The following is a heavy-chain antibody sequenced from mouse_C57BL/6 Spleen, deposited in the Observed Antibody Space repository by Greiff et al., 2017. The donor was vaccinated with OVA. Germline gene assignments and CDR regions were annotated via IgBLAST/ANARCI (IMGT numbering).Heavy chain of an antibody. J-gene: IGHJ2*01. Sequence: EVKVVESGGGLVKPGGSLKLSCAASGFTFSSYAMSWVRQTPEKRLEWVATISDGGSYTYYPDNVKGRFTISRDNAKNNLYLQMSHLKSEDTAMYYCARDGGNYGSSYAYFDYWGQGTTLTVSS. CDR3: ARDGGNYGSSYAYFDY. V-gene: IGHV5-4*01. D-gene: IGHD1-1*01. CDR1: GFTFSSYA. CDR2: ISDGGSYT.